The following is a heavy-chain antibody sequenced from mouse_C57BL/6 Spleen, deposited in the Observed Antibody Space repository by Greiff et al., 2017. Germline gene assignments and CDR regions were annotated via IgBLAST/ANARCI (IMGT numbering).Heavy chain of an antibody. D-gene: IGHD2-2*01. CDR2: ISDGGSYT. CDR3: ARDRDYGYGRYFDV. J-gene: IGHJ1*03. CDR1: GFTFSSYA. V-gene: IGHV5-4*01. Sequence: DVQLVESGGGLVKPGGSLKLSCAASGFTFSSYAMSWVRQTPEKRLEWVATISDGGSYTYYPDNVKGRFTISRDNAKNNLYLQMSHLKSEDTAMYYCARDRDYGYGRYFDVWGTGTTVTVSS.